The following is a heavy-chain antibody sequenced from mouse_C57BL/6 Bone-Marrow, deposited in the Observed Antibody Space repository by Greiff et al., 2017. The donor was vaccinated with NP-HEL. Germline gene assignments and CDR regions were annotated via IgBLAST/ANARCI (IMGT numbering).Heavy chain of an antibody. CDR2: IDPENGDT. V-gene: IGHV14-4*01. CDR1: GFNIKDDY. D-gene: IGHD1-1*01. CDR3: TTSTVVASGAY. J-gene: IGHJ3*01. Sequence: VTLKVSGAELVRPGASVKLSCTASGFNIKDDYMHWVKQRPEQGLEWIGWIDPENGDTEYASKFQGKATITADTSSNTAYLQLISLTSEDTAVYYCTTSTVVASGAYWGQGTLVTVSA.